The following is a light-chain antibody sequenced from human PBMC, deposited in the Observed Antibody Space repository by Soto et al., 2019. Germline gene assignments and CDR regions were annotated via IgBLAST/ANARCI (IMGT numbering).Light chain of an antibody. CDR2: DVS. Sequence: QSALTQPRSVSGSPGQSVTISCTGTSRDVGAYNFVSWYQQHPGKAPKLMIYDVSKRPSGVPDRFSGSKSGNTASLTISGLQAEDEADYYCCSYAVSYTGVFGTGTKLTVL. V-gene: IGLV2-11*01. J-gene: IGLJ1*01. CDR3: CSYAVSYTGV. CDR1: SRDVGAYNF.